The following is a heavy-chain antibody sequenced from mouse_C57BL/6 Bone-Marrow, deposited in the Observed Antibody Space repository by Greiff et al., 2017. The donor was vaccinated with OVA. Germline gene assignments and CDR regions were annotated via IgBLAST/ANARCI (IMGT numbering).Heavy chain of an antibody. CDR3: ARDYYGSSDEDY. Sequence: VNVVESGAELARPGASVKLSCKASGYTFTSYGISWVKQRPGQGLEWIGEIYPRSGNTYYNEKFKGKATLTADKSSSTAYMELRSLTSEDSAVYVCARDYYGSSDEDYWGQGTTLTVSS. V-gene: IGHV1-81*01. CDR1: GYTFTSYG. J-gene: IGHJ2*01. D-gene: IGHD1-1*01. CDR2: IYPRSGNT.